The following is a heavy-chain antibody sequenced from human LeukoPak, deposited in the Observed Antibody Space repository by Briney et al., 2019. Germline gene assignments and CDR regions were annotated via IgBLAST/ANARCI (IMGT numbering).Heavy chain of an antibody. D-gene: IGHD1-1*01. CDR3: ARFSGTSKGDWFDP. CDR2: IYYSGST. J-gene: IGHJ5*02. V-gene: IGHV4-39*01. Sequence: SETLSLTCTVSGGSISSSSYYWGWIRQPPGKGLEWIGSIYYSGSTYYNPSLKSRVTISVDTSKNQFSLKLSSVTAAHTAVYYCARFSGTSKGDWFDPWGQGTLVTVSS. CDR1: GGSISSSSYY.